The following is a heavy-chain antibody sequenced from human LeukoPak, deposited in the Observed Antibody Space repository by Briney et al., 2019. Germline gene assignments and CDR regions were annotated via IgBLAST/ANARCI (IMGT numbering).Heavy chain of an antibody. CDR1: GYTFAGYY. Sequence: EASVKVSCKASGYTFAGYYVHWVRQAPGQGLEWMGWINPNSGGTNYAQKFQGRVTMTRDASISTAYMELRSLRSDDTAVYYCARAVTSHPYYSDYWGQGALVTVSS. J-gene: IGHJ4*02. V-gene: IGHV1-2*02. D-gene: IGHD3-16*01. CDR2: INPNSGGT. CDR3: ARAVTSHPYYSDY.